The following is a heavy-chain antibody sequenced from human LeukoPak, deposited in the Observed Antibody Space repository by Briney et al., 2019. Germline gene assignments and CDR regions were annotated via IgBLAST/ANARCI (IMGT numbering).Heavy chain of an antibody. CDR3: ARYSGYDSTFDY. J-gene: IGHJ4*02. CDR1: GFTVSSNY. V-gene: IGHV3-53*01. D-gene: IGHD5-12*01. CDR2: IYSGGST. Sequence: PGGSLRLSCAASGFTVSSNYMSWVRQAPGKGLEWVSVIYSGGSTYYADSVKGRFTISRDNSKNTLYLHMNSLRAEDTAVYYCARYSGYDSTFDYWGQGTLVTVSS.